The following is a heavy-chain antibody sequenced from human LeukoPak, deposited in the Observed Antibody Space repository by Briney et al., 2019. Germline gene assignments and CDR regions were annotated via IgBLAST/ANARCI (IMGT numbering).Heavy chain of an antibody. CDR3: AHYTTGWSRFDY. CDR1: EFSLSTSRVG. V-gene: IGHV2-5*01. Sequence: SGPTLVKPTQTLTLTCTFSEFSLSTSRVGVGWIRQPPGEALEWLALIYWHDDKRYSPSLKSRLTISKDTSKNQVVLTMTDMDPVDTATYFCAHYTTGWSRFDYWGQGTLVTASS. CDR2: IYWHDDK. D-gene: IGHD6-19*01. J-gene: IGHJ4*02.